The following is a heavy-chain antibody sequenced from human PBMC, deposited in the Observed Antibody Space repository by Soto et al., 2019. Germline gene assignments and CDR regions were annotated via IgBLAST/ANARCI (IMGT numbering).Heavy chain of an antibody. J-gene: IGHJ6*02. CDR2: ISYDGSNK. D-gene: IGHD2-2*01. V-gene: IGHV3-30*18. CDR1: GFTFSSYG. Sequence: GESLKISCAASGFTFSSYGMHWVRQAPGKGLEWVAVISYDGSNKYYADSVKGRFTISRDNSKNTLYLQMNSLRAEDTAVYYCAKDRVVPAAVYYYYGMDVWGQGTTVTVSS. CDR3: AKDRVVPAAVYYYYGMDV.